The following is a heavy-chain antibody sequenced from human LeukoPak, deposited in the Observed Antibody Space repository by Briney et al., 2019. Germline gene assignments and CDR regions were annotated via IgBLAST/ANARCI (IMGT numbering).Heavy chain of an antibody. J-gene: IGHJ4*02. Sequence: SETLSLTCTVSGGSISSGDYFWRWIRQPPGKGLEWIGYIHYSGSTFYNPSLKSRVTISVDTSKNQFSLNLRSVTAADMAVYHCARDPGAYPYYFDYWGQGTLVTVSS. CDR3: ARDPGAYPYYFDY. V-gene: IGHV4-30-4*01. CDR1: GGSISSGDYF. D-gene: IGHD3-10*01. CDR2: IHYSGST.